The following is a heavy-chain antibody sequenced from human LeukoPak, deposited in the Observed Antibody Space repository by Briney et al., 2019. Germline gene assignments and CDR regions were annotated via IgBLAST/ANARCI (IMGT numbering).Heavy chain of an antibody. CDR1: GGSISSSSYY. D-gene: IGHD6-13*01. Sequence: PSETLSLTCTVSGGSISSSSYYWGWIRQPPGKGLEWIGSIYYSGSTYYNPSLKSRVTISVDTSKNQFSLKLRSVTAADTAVYYCARDPGIAAAGTIWFDPWGQGTLVTVSS. CDR3: ARDPGIAAAGTIWFDP. V-gene: IGHV4-39*02. CDR2: IYYSGST. J-gene: IGHJ5*02.